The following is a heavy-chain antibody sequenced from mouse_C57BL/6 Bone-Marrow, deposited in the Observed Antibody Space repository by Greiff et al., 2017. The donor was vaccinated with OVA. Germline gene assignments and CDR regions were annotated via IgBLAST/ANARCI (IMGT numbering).Heavy chain of an antibody. V-gene: IGHV1-82*01. D-gene: IGHD2-3*01. CDR1: GYAFSSSW. Sequence: VQRVESGPELVKPGASVKISCKASGYAFSSSWMNWVKQRPGKGLEWIGRIYPGDGDTNYYGKFKGKATLTADKSSSTAYMQLSSLTSEDSAVYFCARHEDGYYASYFDYWGQGTTLTVSS. CDR3: ARHEDGYYASYFDY. J-gene: IGHJ2*01. CDR2: IYPGDGDT.